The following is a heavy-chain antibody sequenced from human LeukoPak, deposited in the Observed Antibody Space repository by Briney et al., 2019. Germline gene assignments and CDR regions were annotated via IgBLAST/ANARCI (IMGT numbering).Heavy chain of an antibody. CDR1: GFTFSSYA. CDR3: ARDRVTMVRGVTIRGAFDI. J-gene: IGHJ3*02. CDR2: ISSSSSYI. V-gene: IGHV3-21*01. D-gene: IGHD3-10*01. Sequence: PGGSLRLSCAASGFTFSSYAMSWVRQAPGKGLEWVSSISSSSSYIYYADSVKGRFTISRDNAKNSLYLQMNSLRAEDTAVYYCARDRVTMVRGVTIRGAFDIWGQGTMVTVPS.